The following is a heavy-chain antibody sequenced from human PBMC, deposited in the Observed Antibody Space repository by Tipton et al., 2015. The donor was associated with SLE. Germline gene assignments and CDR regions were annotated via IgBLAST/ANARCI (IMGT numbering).Heavy chain of an antibody. J-gene: IGHJ6*02. CDR2: VYYSGST. V-gene: IGHV4-59*02. CDR1: GGSVTTNY. D-gene: IGHD2-15*01. CDR3: ARVVTVGATHYYDMDV. Sequence: TLSLTCTVSGGSVTTNYWNWIRQPPGKGLEWIGYVYYSGSTNCNPSLKSRVTISADTSKNQFSLRLNSVTAADTAVYYCARVVTVGATHYYDMDVWGQGTTVTVSS.